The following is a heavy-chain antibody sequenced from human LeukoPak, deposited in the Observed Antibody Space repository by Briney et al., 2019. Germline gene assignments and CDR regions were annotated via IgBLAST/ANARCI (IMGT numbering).Heavy chain of an antibody. CDR3: AREPLSPYYYDSSGDDAFDI. V-gene: IGHV4-61*02. J-gene: IGHJ3*02. CDR2: IYTSWST. D-gene: IGHD3-22*01. Sequence: SETLSLTCTVSGCFISSGSYYWSWIRQPAGKGLEWIGRIYTSWSTNYNPSLKSRVTISVDTSKNQFSLKLSSVTAADTAVYYCAREPLSPYYYDSSGDDAFDIWGQGTMVTVSS. CDR1: GCFISSGSYY.